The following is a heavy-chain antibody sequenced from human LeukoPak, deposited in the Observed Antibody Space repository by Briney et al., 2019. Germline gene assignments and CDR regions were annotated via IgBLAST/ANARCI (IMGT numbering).Heavy chain of an antibody. V-gene: IGHV1-69*13. J-gene: IGHJ5*02. Sequence: ASVKVSCKASGGTFSSYAISWVRQAPGQGLEWMGGIIPIFGTANYAQKFQGRVTITADESTSTVYMELSSLRSEDTAVYYCARGFPDYDFWSGYFWFDPWGQGTLVTVSS. CDR1: GGTFSSYA. CDR3: ARGFPDYDFWSGYFWFDP. D-gene: IGHD3-3*01. CDR2: IIPIFGTA.